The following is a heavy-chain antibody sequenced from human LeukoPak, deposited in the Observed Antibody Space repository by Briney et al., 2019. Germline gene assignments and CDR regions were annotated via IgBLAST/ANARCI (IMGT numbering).Heavy chain of an antibody. Sequence: GGSLRLSCAASGFTFSSYAMSWVRQAPGKGLEWVSAISGSDGSTYYADSVKGRFTISRDNSKNTLYLQMNSLRAEDTAVYYCAKDGCSGGSCTFDYWGQGTLVTVSS. J-gene: IGHJ4*02. CDR2: ISGSDGST. CDR1: GFTFSSYA. V-gene: IGHV3-23*01. CDR3: AKDGCSGGSCTFDY. D-gene: IGHD2-15*01.